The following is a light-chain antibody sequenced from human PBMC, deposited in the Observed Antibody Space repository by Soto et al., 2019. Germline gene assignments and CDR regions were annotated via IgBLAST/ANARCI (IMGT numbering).Light chain of an antibody. Sequence: DIQMTQSPSSLSASVGDRVTITCRASQNISTYLNWYQQKLGKAPKVLIDAASSLQSGVPSRFSGSGSGTDFTLTISNLQIEDFATYHCQQSYSTPYTFGQGTKLEIK. CDR3: QQSYSTPYT. CDR1: QNISTY. CDR2: AAS. V-gene: IGKV1-39*01. J-gene: IGKJ2*01.